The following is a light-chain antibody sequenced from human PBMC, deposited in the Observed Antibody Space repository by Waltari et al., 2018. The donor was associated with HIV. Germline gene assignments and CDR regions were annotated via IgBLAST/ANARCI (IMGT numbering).Light chain of an antibody. Sequence: QSVLTQPPSVSGAPGQRVTISCTGSTYYLGPAYDVHWYPPLPGTAPKVLIYVNSNRPSGVPDRFSGSKSGTSASLANPGLQVEDEADYYCQSYDSSLRGGVFGTGTKVTVL. CDR3: QSYDSSLRGGV. V-gene: IGLV1-40*01. CDR1: TYYLGPAYD. CDR2: VNS. J-gene: IGLJ1*01.